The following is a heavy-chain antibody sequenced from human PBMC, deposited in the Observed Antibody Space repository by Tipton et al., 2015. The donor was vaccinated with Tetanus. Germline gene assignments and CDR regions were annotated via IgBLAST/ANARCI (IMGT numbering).Heavy chain of an antibody. D-gene: IGHD3-10*01. Sequence: GASITSFYWSWIRQPAGKGLEWIGRIYTSGSTNYNPSLKSRVTMSVDTSKNQFSLKLSSVTAADTAVYYCASHYGSGSDDAFDIWGQGTMVTVSS. CDR2: IYTSGST. J-gene: IGHJ3*02. V-gene: IGHV4-4*07. CDR1: GASITSFY. CDR3: ASHYGSGSDDAFDI.